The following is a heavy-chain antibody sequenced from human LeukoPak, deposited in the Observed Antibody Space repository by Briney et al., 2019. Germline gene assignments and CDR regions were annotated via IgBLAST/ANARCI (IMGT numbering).Heavy chain of an antibody. V-gene: IGHV4-34*01. CDR3: ARSIAAAGTWFDP. CDR2: INHSGST. J-gene: IGHJ5*02. D-gene: IGHD6-13*01. Sequence: PSETLSLTCAVYGGSFSGYYWSWIRQPPGKGLEWIGEINHSGSTNYNPSLKSRVTISVDTSKNQFSLKLSSVTAADTAVYYCARSIAAAGTWFDPWGQGTLVTVSS. CDR1: GGSFSGYY.